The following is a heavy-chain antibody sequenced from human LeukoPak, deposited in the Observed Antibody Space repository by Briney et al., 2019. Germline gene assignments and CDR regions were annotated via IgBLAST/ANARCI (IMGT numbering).Heavy chain of an antibody. CDR1: GFTFSDYY. J-gene: IGHJ4*02. V-gene: IGHV3-11*06. CDR2: ISSSSSYT. Sequence: PGGSLRLSCAASGFTFSDYYMSWIRQAPGKGLEWVSYISSSSSYTNYADSVKGRFTISRDNAKNSLYLQMNSLRAEDTAVYYCARVGLYSSSASAPGGQGPLVTVS. D-gene: IGHD6-13*01. CDR3: ARVGLYSSSASAP.